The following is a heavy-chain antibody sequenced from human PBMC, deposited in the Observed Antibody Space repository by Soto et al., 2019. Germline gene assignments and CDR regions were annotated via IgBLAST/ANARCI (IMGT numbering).Heavy chain of an antibody. CDR2: ISGSGGST. CDR3: AKGSDQLPDTWFDP. Sequence: PGGSLRLSCAASGFTFSSYAMNWVRQAPGKGLEWVSAISGSGGSTYYADSVKGRFTISRDNSKNTLYLQMNSLRVEDTAVYYCAKGSDQLPDTWFDPWGQGTLVTVSS. J-gene: IGHJ5*02. V-gene: IGHV3-23*01. D-gene: IGHD2-2*01. CDR1: GFTFSSYA.